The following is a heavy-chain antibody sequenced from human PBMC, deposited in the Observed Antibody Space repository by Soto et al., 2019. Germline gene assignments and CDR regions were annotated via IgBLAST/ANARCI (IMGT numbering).Heavy chain of an antibody. J-gene: IGHJ4*02. D-gene: IGHD2-15*01. Sequence: SVKVSCKASGGTFSSYAISWVRQAPGQGLEWMGGIIPIFGTANYAQKFQGRVTITADKSTSTAYMELSSLRSEDTAVYYCARFLVVAATPYFDYWGQGTLVTV. CDR2: IIPIFGTA. V-gene: IGHV1-69*06. CDR1: GGTFSSYA. CDR3: ARFLVVAATPYFDY.